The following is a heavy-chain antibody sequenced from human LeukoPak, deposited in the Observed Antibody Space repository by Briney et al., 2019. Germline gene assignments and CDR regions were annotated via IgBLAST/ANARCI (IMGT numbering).Heavy chain of an antibody. J-gene: IGHJ4*02. CDR3: ARGANWGSPDY. V-gene: IGHV4-59*01. CDR1: GGSISSYY. Sequence: SETLSLTCTVSGGSISSYYWSWIRQPPGTGLEWIGYIYYSGSTNYNPSLKSRVTISLDTSKNQFSLKLSSVTAADTAVHYCARGANWGSPDYWGQGTLVTVSS. D-gene: IGHD7-27*01. CDR2: IYYSGST.